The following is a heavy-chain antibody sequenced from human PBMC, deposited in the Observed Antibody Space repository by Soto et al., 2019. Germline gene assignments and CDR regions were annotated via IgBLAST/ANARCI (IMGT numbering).Heavy chain of an antibody. J-gene: IGHJ4*02. CDR3: PHRREDRGGLGNFGY. CDR1: GFSLTTSGVG. V-gene: IGHV2-5*02. D-gene: IGHD2-15*01. Sequence: QITLRESGPTLVKPTQTLTLTCTFSGFSLTTSGVGVGWIRQPPGKALEWLDLIYWDDDDRYSPSLRYRLTITKDNSKNQVVLTMTNMDPVDTATYDCPHRREDRGGLGNFGYWGQGTLVTVSS. CDR2: IYWDDDD.